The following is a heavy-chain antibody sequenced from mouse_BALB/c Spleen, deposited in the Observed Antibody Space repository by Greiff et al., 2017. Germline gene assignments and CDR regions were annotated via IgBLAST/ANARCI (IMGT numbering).Heavy chain of an antibody. CDR1: GYSITSDYA. D-gene: IGHD1-1*01. CDR2: ISYSGST. J-gene: IGHJ2*01. Sequence: EVMLVESGPGLVKPSQSLSLTCTVTGYSITSDYAWNWIRQFPGNKLEWMGYISYSGSTSYNPSLKSRISITRDTSKNQFFLQLNSVTTEDTATYYCARSIFYYGSSPYYFDYWGQGTTLTVSS. V-gene: IGHV3-2*02. CDR3: ARSIFYYGSSPYYFDY.